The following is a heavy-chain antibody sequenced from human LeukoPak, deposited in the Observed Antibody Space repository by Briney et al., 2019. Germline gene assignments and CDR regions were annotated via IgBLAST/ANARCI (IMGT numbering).Heavy chain of an antibody. CDR2: ISYDGSNK. J-gene: IGHJ4*02. Sequence: PGGSLRLSCAASGFTFSSYGMHWVRQAPGKGLEWVAVISYDGSNKYYADSVKGRFTISRDNSKNTLYLQMNSLRAEDTAVYYCVGYCSSTSCLWSYWGQGTLVTVSS. CDR1: GFTFSSYG. D-gene: IGHD2-2*01. CDR3: VGYCSSTSCLWSY. V-gene: IGHV3-30*03.